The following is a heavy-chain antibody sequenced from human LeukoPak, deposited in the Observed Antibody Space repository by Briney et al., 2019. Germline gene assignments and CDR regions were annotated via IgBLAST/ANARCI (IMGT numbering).Heavy chain of an antibody. Sequence: ASVKVSCKASGYTFTGYYMHWVRQTPGQGLEWMGWINPNSGGPNYAQKFQGRVTMTRDTSISTAYMELSRLRSDDTAVYYCARDSFEYYYGSGSYYPFDPWGQGTLVTVSS. D-gene: IGHD3-10*01. V-gene: IGHV1-2*02. CDR2: INPNSGGP. CDR3: ARDSFEYYYGSGSYYPFDP. J-gene: IGHJ5*02. CDR1: GYTFTGYY.